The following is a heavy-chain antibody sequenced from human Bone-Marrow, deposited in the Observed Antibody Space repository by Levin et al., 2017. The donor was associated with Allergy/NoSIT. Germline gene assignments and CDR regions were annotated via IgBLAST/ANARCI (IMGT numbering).Heavy chain of an antibody. D-gene: IGHD3-10*01. J-gene: IGHJ6*02. V-gene: IGHV3-13*01. Sequence: PGGSLRLSCAASGFTFSSYDMHWVRQATGKGLEWVSAIGTAGDTYYPGSVKGRFTISRENAKNSLYLQMNSLRAGDTAVYYCARMREYYGSGTYGMDVWGQGTTVTVSS. CDR1: GFTFSSYD. CDR3: ARMREYYGSGTYGMDV. CDR2: IGTAGDT.